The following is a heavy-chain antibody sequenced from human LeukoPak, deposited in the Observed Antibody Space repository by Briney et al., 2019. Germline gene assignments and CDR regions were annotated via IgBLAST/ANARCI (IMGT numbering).Heavy chain of an antibody. D-gene: IGHD2-15*01. J-gene: IGHJ4*02. CDR1: GGSISSGDYY. CDR3: ASEGDCSGGSCYSFDY. CDR2: IYYSGST. Sequence: PSQTLSLTXTVSGGSISSGDYYWSWIRQPPGKGLEWIGYIYYSGSTYYNPSLKSRVTISVDTSKNQFSLKLSSVTAADTAVYYCASEGDCSGGSCYSFDYWGQGTLVTVSS. V-gene: IGHV4-30-4*08.